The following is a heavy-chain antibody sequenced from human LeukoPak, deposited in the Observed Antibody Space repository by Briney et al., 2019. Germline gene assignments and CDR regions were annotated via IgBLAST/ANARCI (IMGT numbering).Heavy chain of an antibody. CDR2: IYYCRST. J-gene: IGHJ6*03. Sequence: SETLSLTCSVSSGPISSHYWSGIRQPPAKVREGIGYIYYCRSTDYNPSLKSRATISVDTSKTQFSLKLSSVTAADTAVYYCARGPHYHDSSGYSPYYYYYMDVWGKGTTVTVSS. CDR3: ARGPHYHDSSGYSPYYYYYMDV. CDR1: SGPISSHY. D-gene: IGHD3-22*01. V-gene: IGHV4-59*11.